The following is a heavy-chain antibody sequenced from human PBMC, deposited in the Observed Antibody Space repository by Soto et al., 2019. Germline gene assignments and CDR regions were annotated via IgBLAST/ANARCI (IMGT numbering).Heavy chain of an antibody. D-gene: IGHD4-17*01. J-gene: IGHJ4*02. CDR1: GFTFDDYA. V-gene: IGHV3-9*01. CDR3: AKETPYGPYYFDY. Sequence: EVQLVESGGGLVQPGRSLRLSCAASGFTFDDYAMHWVRQAPGKGLEWVSGISWNSGSIGYADSVKGRFTISRDNAKNSLYLQMNSLRAEDTALYYCAKETPYGPYYFDYWGQGTLVTVSS. CDR2: ISWNSGSI.